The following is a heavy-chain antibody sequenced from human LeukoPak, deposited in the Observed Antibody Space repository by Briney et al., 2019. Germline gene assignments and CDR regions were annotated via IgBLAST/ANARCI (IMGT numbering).Heavy chain of an antibody. V-gene: IGHV4-61*02. J-gene: IGHJ4*02. D-gene: IGHD6-13*01. CDR3: ARITAAGTSLFDY. CDR1: GGSISSGSYY. CDR2: IYTSGST. Sequence: SETLSLTCTVSGGSISSGSYYWSWIRQPAGKGLEWIGRIYTSGSTNYNPSLKSRVTISVDTSKNQLSLKLSSVTAADTAVYYCARITAAGTSLFDYWGQGTLVTVSS.